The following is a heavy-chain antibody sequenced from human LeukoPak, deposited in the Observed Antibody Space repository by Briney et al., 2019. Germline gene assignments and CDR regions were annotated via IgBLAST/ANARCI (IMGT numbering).Heavy chain of an antibody. J-gene: IGHJ4*02. CDR3: ARDDVAVTGALDF. Sequence: GGSLRLSCAASGYTFSSYGMHWVRQAPHEGLEWVAVIWYDGSNKYYADSVKGRFTISRDNSKNTLYLQMNSLRAEDTAVYYCARDDVAVTGALDFWGQGTLVTVSS. D-gene: IGHD6-19*01. CDR2: IWYDGSNK. CDR1: GYTFSSYG. V-gene: IGHV3-33*01.